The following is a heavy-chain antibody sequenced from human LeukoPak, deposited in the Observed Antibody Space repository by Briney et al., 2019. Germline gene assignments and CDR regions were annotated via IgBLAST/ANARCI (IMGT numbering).Heavy chain of an antibody. CDR1: GGSISSYY. D-gene: IGHD3-22*01. CDR3: ARSIAVVTLYYFDY. CDR2: IYYSGST. V-gene: IGHV4-59*01. J-gene: IGHJ4*02. Sequence: SETLSLTCTVSGGSISSYYWSWIRQPPGKGLEWIGYIYYSGSTNYNPSLKSRVTISVDTSKNQFSLKLSSVTAADTAVYYCARSIAVVTLYYFDYWGRGTLVTVSS.